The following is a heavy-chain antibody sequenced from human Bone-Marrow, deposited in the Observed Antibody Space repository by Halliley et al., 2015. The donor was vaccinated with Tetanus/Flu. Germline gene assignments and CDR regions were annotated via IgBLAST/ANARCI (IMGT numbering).Heavy chain of an antibody. J-gene: IGHJ4*02. CDR2: IWYDGSEK. CDR3: RAVNYDSGDSGWYFDY. D-gene: IGHD3-22*01. Sequence: SLRLSCAASGFTFSNYGMHWVRQAPGKGLEWVAVIWYDGSEKYYADSLKGRFTISRDNSKRTLYLQMNSLRAEDTAVYYCRAVNYDSGDSGWYFDYWGQGTLVPVSS. CDR1: GFTFSNYG. V-gene: IGHV3-33*01.